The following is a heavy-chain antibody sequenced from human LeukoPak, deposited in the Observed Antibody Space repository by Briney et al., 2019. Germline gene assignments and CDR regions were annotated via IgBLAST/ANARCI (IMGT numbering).Heavy chain of an antibody. CDR1: GFTFSDYY. Sequence: GGSLRLSCAASGFTFSDYYMTWIRQAPGKGLEWVSYITSSGYYTNYGDSVKGRFTMSRDNAKKSLHLQMDSLRAEDTAVYYCARVSKAANPTSDSPWFDPWGQGTLVTVSS. J-gene: IGHJ5*02. CDR3: ARVSKAANPTSDSPWFDP. CDR2: ITSSGYYT. D-gene: IGHD2-15*01. V-gene: IGHV3-11*05.